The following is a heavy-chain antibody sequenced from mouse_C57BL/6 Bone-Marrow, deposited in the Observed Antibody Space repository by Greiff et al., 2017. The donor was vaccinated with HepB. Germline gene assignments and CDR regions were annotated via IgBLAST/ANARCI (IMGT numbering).Heavy chain of an antibody. V-gene: IGHV1-50*01. D-gene: IGHD2-4*01. Sequence: QVQLQQSGAELVKPGASVKLSCKASGYTFTSYWMQWVKQRPGQGLEWIGEIDPSDSYTNYNQKFKGKATLTVDTSSSTAYMQLSSLTSEDSAVYYCASLYDYDSFDYWGQGTTLTVSS. CDR3: ASLYDYDSFDY. CDR1: GYTFTSYW. CDR2: IDPSDSYT. J-gene: IGHJ2*01.